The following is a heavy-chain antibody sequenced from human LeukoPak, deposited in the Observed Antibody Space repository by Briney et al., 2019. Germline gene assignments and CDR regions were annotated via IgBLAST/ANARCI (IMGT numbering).Heavy chain of an antibody. J-gene: IGHJ6*02. CDR3: ARHGVENGVDV. Sequence: SETLSLTCSVSGGSISGYYWSWIRQPPGRGLEWVGYLYYTGSTNYNASLRSRVTISGDTSKNQFSLNLSFVTAADTAVYYCARHGVENGVDVWGQGTTVTVSS. CDR2: LYYTGST. V-gene: IGHV4-59*08. CDR1: GGSISGYY. D-gene: IGHD3-16*01.